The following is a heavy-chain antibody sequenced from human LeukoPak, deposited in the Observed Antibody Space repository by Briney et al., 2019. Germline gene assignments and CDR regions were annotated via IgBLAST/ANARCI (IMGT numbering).Heavy chain of an antibody. J-gene: IGHJ4*02. CDR3: VSPRGFSYGYFDY. D-gene: IGHD5-18*01. CDR2: IYYSRNT. CDR1: GGSISSSSSY. Sequence: SETLSLTCTVSGGSISSSSSYWGRMRPPPGKGLEWIGSIYYSRNTYYNPSLKSRVTISADTSKNQFSLTLGSVSATDTAVYYCVSPRGFSYGYFDYWGQGTLVTVSS. V-gene: IGHV4-39*01.